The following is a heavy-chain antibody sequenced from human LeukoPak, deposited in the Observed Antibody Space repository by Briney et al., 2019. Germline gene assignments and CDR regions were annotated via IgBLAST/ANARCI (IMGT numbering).Heavy chain of an antibody. CDR1: GFTFSSYA. J-gene: IGHJ4*02. Sequence: PGGSLRLSCAASGFTFSSYAMSWVRQAPGKGLEWVSAISGSGGSTYYADSVKGRFTISRDNSKNTLYPQMNSLRAEDTAVYYCAKCRRASSLSYFDYWGQGTLVTVSS. CDR3: AKCRRASSLSYFDY. CDR2: ISGSGGST. D-gene: IGHD6-13*01. V-gene: IGHV3-23*01.